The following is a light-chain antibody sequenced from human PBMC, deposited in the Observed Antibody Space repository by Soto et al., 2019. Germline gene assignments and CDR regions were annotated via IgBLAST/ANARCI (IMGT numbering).Light chain of an antibody. CDR1: QGISSY. J-gene: IGKJ2*01. V-gene: IGKV1-9*01. CDR2: AAS. Sequence: DIQLTQSPSFLSASVGDRVTITCRASQGISSYLAGYQQQPGKDPKLLIYAASTLQSGVPSRFSGSGSGTDFTPTISSLQPEDFDTYYCQQLNTYPRTFGHGTKLEIK. CDR3: QQLNTYPRT.